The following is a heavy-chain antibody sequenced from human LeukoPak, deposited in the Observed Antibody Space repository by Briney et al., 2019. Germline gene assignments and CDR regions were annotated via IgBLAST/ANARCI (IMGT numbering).Heavy chain of an antibody. V-gene: IGHV4-4*07. J-gene: IGHJ5*02. Sequence: SETLSLTCSVSGASISNYVWSWIRQPAGKGLEWIGRMSASGNTRYNPSLQSRVTMSVDTSKNQFSLKLTSVTGADTAVYFCARGMSPAYDRNWFDAWGQGTLLTVSS. CDR2: MSASGNT. CDR3: ARGMSPAYDRNWFDA. D-gene: IGHD5-12*01. CDR1: GASISNYV.